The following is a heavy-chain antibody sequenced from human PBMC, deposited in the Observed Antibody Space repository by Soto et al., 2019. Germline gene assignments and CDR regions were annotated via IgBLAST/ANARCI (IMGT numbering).Heavy chain of an antibody. Sequence: GGSLRLSCAASGFMFSSYAMHWVRQAPGKGLEWVAVISYDGSNKYYADSVKGRFTISRDNSKNTLYLQMNSLRAEDTAVYYCARDGKYYDFWSGYSSYYYGMDVWGQGTTVTVSS. CDR1: GFMFSSYA. V-gene: IGHV3-30-3*01. J-gene: IGHJ6*02. CDR2: ISYDGSNK. D-gene: IGHD3-3*01. CDR3: ARDGKYYDFWSGYSSYYYGMDV.